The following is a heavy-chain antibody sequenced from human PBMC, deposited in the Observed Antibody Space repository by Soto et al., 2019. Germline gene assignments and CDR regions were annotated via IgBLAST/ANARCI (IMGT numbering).Heavy chain of an antibody. CDR1: GESFNGSY. J-gene: IGHJ6*02. CDR2: IHHSGST. CDR3: ARGKRGSSWYRGEEKYYYYGMDV. V-gene: IGHV4-34*01. Sequence: KPSETLSLTCTAYGESFNGSYWSWIRQPPGKGLEWIGEIHHSGSTNDNPSLKSRVTLSIDTSKRQFSLKVRSVTAADTAVYYCARGKRGSSWYRGEEKYYYYGMDVWGQGTPVTVSS. D-gene: IGHD6-13*01.